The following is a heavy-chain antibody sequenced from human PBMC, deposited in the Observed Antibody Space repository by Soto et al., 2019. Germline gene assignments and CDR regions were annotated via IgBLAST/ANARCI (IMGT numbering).Heavy chain of an antibody. D-gene: IGHD4-4*01. CDR2: VNSDGSST. CDR3: ARSREGYSYFDY. CDR1: GFTFNNYG. J-gene: IGHJ4*02. Sequence: PGGSLRLSCAASGFTFNNYGMHWVRQAPGKGLVWVSRVNSDGSSTTYADSVKGRFTLSRDNAKNTLYLQMNSLRAGDTAVYYCARSREGYSYFDYWGQGILVTVSS. V-gene: IGHV3-74*01.